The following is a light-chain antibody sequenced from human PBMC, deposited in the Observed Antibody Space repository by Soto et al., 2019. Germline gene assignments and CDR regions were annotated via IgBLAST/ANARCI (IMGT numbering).Light chain of an antibody. J-gene: IGKJ2*01. CDR2: WAS. Sequence: DIVMTQSPDSLAVSLGERATINCKSSQSVLYSSNSKNYLAWYQQKPGQPPKLLIYWASTRESGVPDRCSGSGSGPDFTLTISSLQAEDVAVYYCQQYYSTPYTFGQGTKLEIK. V-gene: IGKV4-1*01. CDR1: QSVLYSSNSKNY. CDR3: QQYYSTPYT.